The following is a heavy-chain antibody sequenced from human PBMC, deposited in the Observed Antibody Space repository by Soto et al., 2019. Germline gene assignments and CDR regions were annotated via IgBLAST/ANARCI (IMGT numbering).Heavy chain of an antibody. CDR3: AKERAAAGIGYYFDY. CDR2: ISGSGGST. J-gene: IGHJ4*02. CDR1: GFTFSSYA. Sequence: GGSLRLSCVASGFTFSSYAMSWVRQAPGKGLEWVSAISGSGGSTYYADSVKGRFTISRDNSKNTLYLQVNSLRAEDTALYYFAKERAAAGIGYYFDYWGQGTLVTVSS. D-gene: IGHD6-13*01. V-gene: IGHV3-23*01.